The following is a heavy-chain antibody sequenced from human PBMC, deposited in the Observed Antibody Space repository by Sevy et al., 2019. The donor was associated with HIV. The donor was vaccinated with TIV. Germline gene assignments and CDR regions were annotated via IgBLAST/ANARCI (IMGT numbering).Heavy chain of an antibody. CDR1: GFTFSSYS. D-gene: IGHD7-27*01. V-gene: IGHV3-48*02. J-gene: IGHJ2*01. CDR3: ARDPGFWYFDL. Sequence: GGSLRLSCAASGFTFSSYSMNWVRQAPGKGLEWVSYISTSSSSIHYADSMKGRFTVSRDNAKNSLYLQMNNLSDEDTAIYYCARDPGFWYFDLWGRGTLVTVSS. CDR2: ISTSSSSI.